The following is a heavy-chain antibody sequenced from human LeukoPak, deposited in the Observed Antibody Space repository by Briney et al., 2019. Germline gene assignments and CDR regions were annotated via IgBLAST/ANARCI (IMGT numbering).Heavy chain of an antibody. V-gene: IGHV1-18*01. CDR2: ISAYNGNT. J-gene: IGHJ4*02. CDR1: GYTFTSYG. D-gene: IGHD5-12*01. Sequence: ASVKVSCKASGYTFTSYGISWVRQAPGQGLEWMGWISAYNGNTNYAQKLQGRVTMTTGTSTSTAYMELRSLSSDDTAVYYCARDRGYSGYAEYYFDYWGQGTLVTASS. CDR3: ARDRGYSGYAEYYFDY.